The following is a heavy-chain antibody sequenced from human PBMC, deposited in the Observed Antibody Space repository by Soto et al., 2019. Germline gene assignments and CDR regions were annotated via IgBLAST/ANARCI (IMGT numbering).Heavy chain of an antibody. Sequence: SETLSLTCTVSGGSISGYCWSWIGQPPGKGLEWIGYIYYSGSTYYNPSLKSRVTISVDTSKNQFSLKLSSVTAADTAVYYCASEGYSYGYRWFDPWGQGTLVTVSS. CDR1: GGSISGYC. V-gene: IGHV4-59*08. CDR2: IYYSGST. CDR3: ASEGYSYGYRWFDP. J-gene: IGHJ5*02. D-gene: IGHD5-18*01.